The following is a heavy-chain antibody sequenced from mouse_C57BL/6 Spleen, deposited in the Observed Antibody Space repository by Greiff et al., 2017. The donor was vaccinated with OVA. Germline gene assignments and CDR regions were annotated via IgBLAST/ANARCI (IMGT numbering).Heavy chain of an antibody. CDR3: ARIDYGSSHWYFDV. Sequence: VQLQQPGAELVMPGASVKLSCKASGYTFTSYWMHWVKQRPGQGLEWIGEIDPSDSYTNYNQQFKGKSTLTVDKSSSTAYMQLSSLTSEDSAVYYCARIDYGSSHWYFDVWGTGTTVTVSS. V-gene: IGHV1-69*01. J-gene: IGHJ1*03. CDR2: IDPSDSYT. CDR1: GYTFTSYW. D-gene: IGHD1-1*01.